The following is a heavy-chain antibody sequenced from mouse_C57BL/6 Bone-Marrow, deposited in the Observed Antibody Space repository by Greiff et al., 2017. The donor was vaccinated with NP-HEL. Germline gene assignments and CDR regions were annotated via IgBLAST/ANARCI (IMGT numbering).Heavy chain of an antibody. D-gene: IGHD4-1*01. V-gene: IGHV5-4*03. J-gene: IGHJ3*01. CDR2: ISDGGSYT. Sequence: EVKLMESGGGLVKPGGSLKLSCAASGFTFSSYAMSWVRQTPEKRLEWVATISDGGSYTYYPENVKGRFTISRDNAKNNLYLQMSHLKSEDTAMYYCARDWAWFAYWGQGTLVTVSA. CDR3: ARDWAWFAY. CDR1: GFTFSSYA.